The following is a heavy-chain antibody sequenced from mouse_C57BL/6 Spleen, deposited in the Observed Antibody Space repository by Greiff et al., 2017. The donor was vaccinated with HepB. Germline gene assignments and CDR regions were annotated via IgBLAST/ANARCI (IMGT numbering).Heavy chain of an antibody. V-gene: IGHV1-64*01. Sequence: QVQLQQSGAELVKPGASVKLSCKASGYTFTSYWMHWVKQRPGQGLEWIGIIHPNSGSTNYNEKFKSKATLTVDKSSSTAYMQLSSLTSEDSAVYYCARTDHGNYVPFDYWGQGTTLTVSS. CDR1: GYTFTSYW. CDR2: IHPNSGST. J-gene: IGHJ2*01. CDR3: ARTDHGNYVPFDY. D-gene: IGHD2-1*01.